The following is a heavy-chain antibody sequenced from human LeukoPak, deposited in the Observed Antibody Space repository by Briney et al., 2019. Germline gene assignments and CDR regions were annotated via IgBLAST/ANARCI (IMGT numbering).Heavy chain of an antibody. CDR3: AREARSAPLDY. CDR2: INWNGGSN. D-gene: IGHD3-3*01. CDR1: GFTFDDYG. V-gene: IGHV3-20*04. Sequence: PGGSLRLFCAASGFTFDDYGMRWVRQAPRKGLEGVSGINWNGGSNGYADSVKGRVTISRDNAKNSLYLQMNSLRAEDTALYYCAREARSAPLDYWGQGTLVTVSS. J-gene: IGHJ4*02.